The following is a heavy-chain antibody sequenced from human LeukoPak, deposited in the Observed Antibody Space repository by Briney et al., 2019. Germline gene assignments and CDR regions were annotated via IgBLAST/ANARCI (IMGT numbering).Heavy chain of an antibody. CDR3: ARDPYSGSYGAYYYYYMDV. Sequence: ASVKVSCKASGYTFTGYYMHWVRQAPGQGLGWMGWINPDSGGTNYAQKFQGRVTMTRDTSISTAYMDLSSLQSDDTAVYYCARDPYSGSYGAYYYYYMDVWGKGTTVTISS. J-gene: IGHJ6*03. V-gene: IGHV1-2*02. CDR2: INPDSGGT. CDR1: GYTFTGYY. D-gene: IGHD1-26*01.